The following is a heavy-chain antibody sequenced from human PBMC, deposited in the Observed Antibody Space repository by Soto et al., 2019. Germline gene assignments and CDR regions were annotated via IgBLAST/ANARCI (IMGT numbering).Heavy chain of an antibody. Sequence: GGSLRLSCAASGFTFSSYWMSWVRQAPGKGLEWVANIKQDGSEKYYVDSVKGRLTISRDNAKNSLYLQMNSLRAEDKAVYYSGRTTFPPPYRSGWSPDSWGKGTQVPSP. CDR2: IKQDGSEK. CDR3: GRTTFPPPYRSGWSPDS. CDR1: GFTFSSYW. V-gene: IGHV3-7*01. J-gene: IGHJ4*02. D-gene: IGHD6-19*01.